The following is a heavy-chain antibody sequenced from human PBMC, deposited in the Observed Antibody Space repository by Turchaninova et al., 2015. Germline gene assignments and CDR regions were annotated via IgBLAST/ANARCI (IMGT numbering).Heavy chain of an antibody. CDR2: MYSRGDT. D-gene: IGHD7-27*01. Sequence: VSGCYNRNSFWASRGPPTGKGLEWLGHMYSRGDTNHNPSQESRVTISVDKTKTQFSMNVRSVTAADTAVYYCAGEEANWGPPFDCWGQGTPVTVSS. V-gene: IGHV4-4*07. J-gene: IGHJ4*02. CDR1: GCYNRNSF. CDR3: AGEEANWGPPFDC.